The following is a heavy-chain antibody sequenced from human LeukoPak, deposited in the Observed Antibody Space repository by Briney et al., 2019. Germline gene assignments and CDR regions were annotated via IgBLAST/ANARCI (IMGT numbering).Heavy chain of an antibody. CDR1: GGSISSGDYY. CDR3: ARESRIADPYYYYYGMDV. CDR2: IHYSGST. D-gene: IGHD6-13*01. V-gene: IGHV4-30-4*01. J-gene: IGHJ6*02. Sequence: SQTLSLTCTVSGGSISSGDYYWSWIRQPPGKGLEWIGYIHYSGSTYYNPSLKSRVTISVDTSKNQFSLKLSSVTAADTAVYYCARESRIADPYYYYYGMDVWGQGTTVTVSS.